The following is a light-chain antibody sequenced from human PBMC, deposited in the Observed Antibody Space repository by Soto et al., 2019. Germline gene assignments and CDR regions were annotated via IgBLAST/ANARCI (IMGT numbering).Light chain of an antibody. CDR2: EVT. CDR3: SSYAGRTLYV. J-gene: IGLJ1*01. V-gene: IGLV2-8*01. Sequence: QSALTQPPSASGSPGQSVTISCTGTSSDVGGYDYVSWYQQRPGKAPKLLIHEVTKRPSGVPDRFSGSKSGNTASLTVSGLQAEYEAVYYCSSYAGRTLYVFGTGTKVTVL. CDR1: SSDVGGYDY.